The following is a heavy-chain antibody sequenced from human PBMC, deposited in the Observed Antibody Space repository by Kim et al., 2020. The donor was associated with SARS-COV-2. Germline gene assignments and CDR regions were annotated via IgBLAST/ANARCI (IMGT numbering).Heavy chain of an antibody. CDR1: GFTVSSNY. J-gene: IGHJ4*02. D-gene: IGHD3-10*01. CDR3: ATSNYGSGSYYNADFDY. V-gene: IGHV3-53*01. Sequence: GGSLRLSCAASGFTVSSNYMSWVRQAPGKGLEWVSVIYSGGSTYYADSVKGRFTISRDNSKNTLYLQMNSLRAEDTAVYYCATSNYGSGSYYNADFDYWGQGTLVTVSS. CDR2: IYSGGST.